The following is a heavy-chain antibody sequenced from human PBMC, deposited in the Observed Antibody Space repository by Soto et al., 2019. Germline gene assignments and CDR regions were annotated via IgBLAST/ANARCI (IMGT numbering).Heavy chain of an antibody. CDR3: ARGSKDSYPGSRIFDF. D-gene: IGHD3-10*01. J-gene: IGHJ4*02. CDR2: IYYSGGT. Sequence: SETLSLTCTVSGAALSSGGYFYTWVRQPPGKGLEWLGYIYYSGGTNYNPSLKSRVTISLDKSKSQFSLRLISVTAADSAVYYCARGSKDSYPGSRIFDFWGRGTLVTVSS. V-gene: IGHV4-61*08. CDR1: GAALSSGGYF.